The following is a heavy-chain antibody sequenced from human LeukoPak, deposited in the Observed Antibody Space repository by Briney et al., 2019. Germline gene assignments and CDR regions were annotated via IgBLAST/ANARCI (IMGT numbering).Heavy chain of an antibody. CDR3: ARGGIAVAGSVFDP. Sequence: ASVKVSCKASGYTFTGYYMHWVRQATGQGLEWIGWINPNSGGTNYAQKFQGRVTMARDTSISTAYMELSRLRSDDTAVYDCARGGIAVAGSVFDPWGQGTLVTVSS. D-gene: IGHD6-19*01. CDR2: INPNSGGT. V-gene: IGHV1-2*02. J-gene: IGHJ5*02. CDR1: GYTFTGYY.